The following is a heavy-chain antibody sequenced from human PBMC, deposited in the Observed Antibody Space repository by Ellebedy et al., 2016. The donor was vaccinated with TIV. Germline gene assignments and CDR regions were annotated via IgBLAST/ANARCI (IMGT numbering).Heavy chain of an antibody. V-gene: IGHV3-43*01. CDR2: IVWDGSYT. CDR3: AKDIGAGTYFDY. J-gene: IGHJ4*02. CDR1: GFTFDDYM. D-gene: IGHD6-19*01. Sequence: LSLTXXASGFTFDDYMMHWVRQAPGKGLEWVSLIVWDGSYTNYADSVKGRFTISRDNSKNSLYLQMKSLRTEDTALYYCAKDIGAGTYFDYWGQGTLVTVSS.